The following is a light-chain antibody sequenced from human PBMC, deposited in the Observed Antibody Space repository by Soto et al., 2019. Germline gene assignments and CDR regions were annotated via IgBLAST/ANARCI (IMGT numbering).Light chain of an antibody. CDR3: SSFTSSGTGV. V-gene: IGLV2-14*01. Sequence: QSVLTQPASVSVSPGQSITISCTGTSSDVVGYNYVSWYQQHPGKAPKVLIYEVSNRPSGVSNRFSGSKSGNTASLTISGLQAEDEADSYCSSFTSSGTGVFGGGTKLTVL. J-gene: IGLJ3*02. CDR2: EVS. CDR1: SSDVVGYNY.